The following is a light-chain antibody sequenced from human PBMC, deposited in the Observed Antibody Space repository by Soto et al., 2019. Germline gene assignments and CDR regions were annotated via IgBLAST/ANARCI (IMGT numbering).Light chain of an antibody. CDR1: SSDVGDYSY. CDR3: CSFTSISTGVL. J-gene: IGLJ2*01. Sequence: QSVLTQPASVSGSPGQSITISCTGASSDVGDYSYVSWYQHHPGQAPELLIYGVSNRPSGVSHRFSGSKSGNTASLTISGLQAEDEADYYCCSFTSISTGVLFGGGTKVTVL. CDR2: GVS. V-gene: IGLV2-14*01.